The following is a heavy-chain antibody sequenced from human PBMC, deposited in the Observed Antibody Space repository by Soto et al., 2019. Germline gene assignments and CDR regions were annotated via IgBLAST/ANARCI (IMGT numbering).Heavy chain of an antibody. CDR2: ISYIADKT. J-gene: IGHJ3*02. V-gene: IGHV3-23*01. CDR3: ARRARTATTNWGAFDI. CDR1: GFTFSNYV. Sequence: EVQLLESGGGLVQPGGSLRLSCAASGFTFSNYVMNWVRQAPGKGLEWVSTISYIADKTFYADSVKGRFTISRDNSRDTLFLQMNSLRADDAAVYYCARRARTATTNWGAFDIWGQGTMVTVSS. D-gene: IGHD1-7*01.